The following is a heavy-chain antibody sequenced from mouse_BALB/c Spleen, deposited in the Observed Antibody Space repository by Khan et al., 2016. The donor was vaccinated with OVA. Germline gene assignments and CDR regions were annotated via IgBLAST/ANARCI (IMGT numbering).Heavy chain of an antibody. Sequence: QVQLKQSGAELVRPGTSVKLSCKASGYTFTNYWINWVKQRPGQGLEWIGNIYPSDSYTNYNQKFKDKATLTVDKSSSTAYIQFSSPTSEDSAVYYCTREGTTVDAMDYWGQGPSVTVSS. V-gene: IGHV1-69*02. CDR2: IYPSDSYT. CDR1: GYTFTNYW. D-gene: IGHD1-1*01. CDR3: TREGTTVDAMDY. J-gene: IGHJ4*01.